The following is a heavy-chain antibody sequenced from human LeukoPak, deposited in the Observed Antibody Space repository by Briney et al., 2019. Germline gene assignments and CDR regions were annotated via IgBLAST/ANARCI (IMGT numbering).Heavy chain of an antibody. Sequence: GGALRLPCPASGFVVSSNYMSWVRQAPGKGLEGVAVIYSVGSTYYADSANGRVTVSRDNSENTLYLQMNSLRAEDTAMYYCAGGGARYYFDYWGQGTLLTVSS. V-gene: IGHV3-53*01. CDR2: IYSVGST. J-gene: IGHJ4*02. D-gene: IGHD2-15*01. CDR3: AGGGARYYFDY. CDR1: GFVVSSNY.